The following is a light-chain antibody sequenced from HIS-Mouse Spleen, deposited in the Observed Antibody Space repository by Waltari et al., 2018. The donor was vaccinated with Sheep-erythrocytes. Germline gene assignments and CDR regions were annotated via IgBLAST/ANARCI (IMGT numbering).Light chain of an antibody. CDR1: QSISSW. Sequence: TQSPATPSASLGDRVTITCRASQSISSWLAWYQQKPGKAPKLLIYKASSLESGVPSRFSGSGSGTEFTLTISSLQPDDFATYYCQQYNSYPLTFGGGTKVEIK. CDR3: QQYNSYPLT. V-gene: IGKV1-5*03. J-gene: IGKJ4*01. CDR2: KAS.